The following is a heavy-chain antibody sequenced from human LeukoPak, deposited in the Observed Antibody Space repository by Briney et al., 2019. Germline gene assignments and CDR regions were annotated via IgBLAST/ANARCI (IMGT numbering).Heavy chain of an antibody. V-gene: IGHV3-23*01. Sequence: GGSLRLSCAASGFTFSSYAMSWVRQAPGKSLEWVSGIGGSGSRTYYADSVKGRFTISRDNSKNTLYLQMNSLRAEDTAVYYCAKTSMPLNPLVVAASGYYYYGMDVWGQGTTVTVSS. J-gene: IGHJ6*02. CDR1: GFTFSSYA. CDR3: AKTSMPLNPLVVAASGYYYYGMDV. CDR2: IGGSGSRT. D-gene: IGHD2-15*01.